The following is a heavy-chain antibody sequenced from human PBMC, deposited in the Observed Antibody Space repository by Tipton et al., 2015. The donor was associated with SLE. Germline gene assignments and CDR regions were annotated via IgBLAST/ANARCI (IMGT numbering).Heavy chain of an antibody. CDR2: IRSKANNYAT. CDR1: GFTFSGSA. D-gene: IGHD3-10*01. Sequence: GSLRLSCAASGFTFSGSAINWIRQASGRGLEWVGRIRSKANNYATSYAASATGRFTISRDDSRNTAYLQMNSLKTEDTAIYYCMDPYNYGPRDYWGQGTLVTVSS. CDR3: MDPYNYGPRDY. V-gene: IGHV3-73*01. J-gene: IGHJ4*02.